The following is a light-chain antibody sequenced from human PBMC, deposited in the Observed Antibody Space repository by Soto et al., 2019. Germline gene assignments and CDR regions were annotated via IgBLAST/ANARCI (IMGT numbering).Light chain of an antibody. CDR3: QQSYSTLWT. V-gene: IGKV1-39*01. CDR2: AAY. CDR1: QSIGSS. Sequence: DIQMTQSPSSLSASVGDRVTITCRASQSIGSSLNWYQQKPGKAPNLLIYAAYSLQTGVPSRFSGSGSGTAFTLTVSSLQPEDFATYYCQQSYSTLWTFGQGTKVDIK. J-gene: IGKJ1*01.